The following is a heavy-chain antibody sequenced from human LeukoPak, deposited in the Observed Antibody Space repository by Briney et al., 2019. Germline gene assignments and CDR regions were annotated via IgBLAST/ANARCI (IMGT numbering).Heavy chain of an antibody. V-gene: IGHV4-34*01. Sequence: SETLSLTCGVCGGSFSGYWSWIRPPPGKGLEWIGEIHHSGSTNYSPSLKSRVTMSGDTSNNQFSLKLSFVTAADTAVYYCAREFMSDAFDIWGQGTMVTVSS. CDR1: GGSFSGY. CDR3: AREFMSDAFDI. CDR2: IHHSGST. D-gene: IGHD3-16*01. J-gene: IGHJ3*02.